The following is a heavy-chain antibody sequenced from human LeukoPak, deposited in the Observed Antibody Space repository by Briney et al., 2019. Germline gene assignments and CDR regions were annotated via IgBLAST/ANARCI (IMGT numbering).Heavy chain of an antibody. CDR1: GGTFSSYA. Sequence: ASVNVSFKASGGTFSSYAISWVRQAPGQGVEWMGGIIPIFGTANYAQKFQGRVTITTDESTSTAYMELSSVRSEDTAVYYCARVIAAAGIGWFDPWGQGTLVTVSS. D-gene: IGHD6-13*01. CDR2: IIPIFGTA. J-gene: IGHJ5*02. CDR3: ARVIAAAGIGWFDP. V-gene: IGHV1-69*05.